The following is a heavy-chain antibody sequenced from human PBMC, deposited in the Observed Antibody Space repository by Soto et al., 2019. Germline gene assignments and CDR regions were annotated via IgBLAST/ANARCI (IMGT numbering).Heavy chain of an antibody. CDR1: GFTFSSYA. D-gene: IGHD2-21*01. V-gene: IGHV3-30-3*01. Sequence: GGSLRLSCAASGFTFSSYAMHWVRQAPGKGLEWVAVISYDGSNKYYADSVKGLFTISRDNSKNTLYLQMNSLRAEDTAVYYCARGIPYYFDYWGQGTLVTVSS. CDR3: ARGIPYYFDY. J-gene: IGHJ4*02. CDR2: ISYDGSNK.